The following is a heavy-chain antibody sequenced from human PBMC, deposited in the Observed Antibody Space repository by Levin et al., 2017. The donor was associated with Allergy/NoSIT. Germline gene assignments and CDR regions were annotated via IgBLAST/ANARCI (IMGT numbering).Heavy chain of an antibody. CDR1: GFTFSSYW. CDR2: INSDGSST. D-gene: IGHD3-22*01. J-gene: IGHJ5*02. CDR3: ARDPKYYYDSSGYYWWTQTHNWFDP. V-gene: IGHV3-74*01. Sequence: PGGSLRLSCAASGFTFSSYWMHWVRQAPGKGLVWVSRINSDGSSTSYADSVKGRFTISRDNAKNTLYLQMNSLRAEDTAVYYCARDPKYYYDSSGYYWWTQTHNWFDPWGQGTLVTVSS.